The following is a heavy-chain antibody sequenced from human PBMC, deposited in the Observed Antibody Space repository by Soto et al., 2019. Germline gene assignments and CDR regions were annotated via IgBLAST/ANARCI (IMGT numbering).Heavy chain of an antibody. V-gene: IGHV4-59*01. D-gene: IGHD6-25*01. CDR2: IYYSGST. CDR3: ATGAAVIDFQH. Sequence: SETQSLSCTVSGGSRISDYWSWIRQPPGRGLEWIGCIYYSGSTSYNPSLKSRVTLSVDTSNNQFSLKLSSVTAAVIAVYYCATGAAVIDFQHRGPGPLVT. CDR1: GGSRISDY. J-gene: IGHJ1*01.